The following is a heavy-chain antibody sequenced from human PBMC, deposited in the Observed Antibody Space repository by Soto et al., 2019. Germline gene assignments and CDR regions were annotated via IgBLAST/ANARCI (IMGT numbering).Heavy chain of an antibody. CDR1: RFSFSSSG. CDR3: ARDQDGPGPAIDY. V-gene: IGHV3-23*01. D-gene: IGHD2-2*01. J-gene: IGHJ4*02. CDR2: ISGTDGST. Sequence: GGSLRLSCAACRFSFSSSGMSWVRKAPGKGMEWVSAISGTDGSTYYAESVKGRFTISRDNSKNTLYLQMNSLRAEDTALYYCARDQDGPGPAIDYWGRGTLVTVSS.